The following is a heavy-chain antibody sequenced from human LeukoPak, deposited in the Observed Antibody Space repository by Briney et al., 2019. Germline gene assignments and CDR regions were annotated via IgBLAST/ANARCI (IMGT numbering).Heavy chain of an antibody. V-gene: IGHV3-7*04. D-gene: IGHD3-16*01. CDR2: MNQFGNEK. Sequence: PGGSLRLSRVASKFTFSDYWMTWVRQAPGKGPEWVAYMNQFGNEKNYVDSVKGRFTISRDNAKNSLYLQMTSLRADDTAVYYCARGTYYYEFWGQGTLVTVSS. CDR3: ARGTYYYEF. J-gene: IGHJ4*02. CDR1: KFTFSDYW.